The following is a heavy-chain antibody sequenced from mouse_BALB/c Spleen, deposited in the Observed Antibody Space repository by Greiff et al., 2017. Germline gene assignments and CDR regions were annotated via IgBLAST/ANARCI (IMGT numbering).Heavy chain of an antibody. CDR1: GFTFSDYY. Sequence: EVKLMESGGGLVKPGGSLKLSCAASGFTFSDYYMYWVRQTPEKRLEWVATISDGGSYTYYPDSVKGRFTISRDNAKNNLYLQMSSLKSEDTAMYYCAREYYGNYYAMDYWGQGTSVTVSS. D-gene: IGHD2-1*01. CDR2: ISDGGSYT. V-gene: IGHV5-4*02. J-gene: IGHJ4*01. CDR3: AREYYGNYYAMDY.